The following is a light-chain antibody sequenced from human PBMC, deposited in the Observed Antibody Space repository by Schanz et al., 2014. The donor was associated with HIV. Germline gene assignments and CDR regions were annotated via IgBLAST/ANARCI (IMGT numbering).Light chain of an antibody. CDR1: QSVSSN. CDR3: QQYGSPPRT. CDR2: GAS. J-gene: IGKJ1*01. V-gene: IGKV3-20*01. Sequence: EIVLTQSPGTLSLSPGERATLSCRASQSVSSNLAWYQQKPGQAPRLLIYGASTRATGIPARFSGSGSGTDFILSISRLEPEDFAVFYCQQYGSPPRTFGQGTKVEI.